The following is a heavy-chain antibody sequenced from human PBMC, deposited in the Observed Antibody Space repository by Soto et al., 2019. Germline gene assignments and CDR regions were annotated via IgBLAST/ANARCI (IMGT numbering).Heavy chain of an antibody. CDR1: GGSFNNYA. CDR2: SIPNFDTP. J-gene: IGHJ6*02. V-gene: IGHV1-69*01. CDR3: AVAMVREILIFESSGMHV. D-gene: IGHD3-10*01. Sequence: QVHLVQSGAEVKKPGSSVKVSCKTSGGSFNNYAVSWVRQAPGQGLEWMGGSIPNFDTPNYAQKVQDRVTIIADESTSTVYMELRSLRSNDTAVYYCAVAMVREILIFESSGMHVWGQGTTVIVSS.